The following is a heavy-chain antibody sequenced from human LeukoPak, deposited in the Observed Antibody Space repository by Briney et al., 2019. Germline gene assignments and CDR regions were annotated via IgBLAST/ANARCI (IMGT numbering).Heavy chain of an antibody. CDR1: GYTFTGYY. V-gene: IGHV1-2*02. CDR3: ARDYCSSTSCYSKEIDY. Sequence: ASVKVSCKASGYTFTGYYMHWVRQAPGQGLEWMGWINPNSGGTNYAQKFQGRVTMTRDTSISTAYMELSRLRSDDTAVYYRARDYCSSTSCYSKEIDYWGQGTLVTVSS. CDR2: INPNSGGT. J-gene: IGHJ4*02. D-gene: IGHD2-2*01.